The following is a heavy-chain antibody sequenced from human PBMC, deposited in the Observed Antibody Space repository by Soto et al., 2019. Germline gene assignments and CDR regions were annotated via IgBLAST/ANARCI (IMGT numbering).Heavy chain of an antibody. D-gene: IGHD3-3*01. V-gene: IGHV3-30*04. CDR1: GFTFSPYA. CDR3: ARDVRKLRFFDY. Sequence: PGGSLRLSCAASGFTFSPYAMHWVRQAPGKGLEWVAVISADQKNIYYADSVKGRFTISRDNSKNTLYLQMDGLRTEDTAVYYCARDVRKLRFFDYWGQGTPVTGSS. CDR2: ISADQKNI. J-gene: IGHJ4*02.